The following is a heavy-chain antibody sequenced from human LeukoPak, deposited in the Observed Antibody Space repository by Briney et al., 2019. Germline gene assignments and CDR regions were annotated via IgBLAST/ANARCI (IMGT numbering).Heavy chain of an antibody. J-gene: IGHJ6*02. V-gene: IGHV1-2*02. CDR3: ARPDTWSPYGMDV. CDR2: INPNSGGT. Sequence: ASVKVSCKASGYTFTVYYMHWVRQAPGQGLEWMGWINPNSGGTNYAQKFQGRVTMTRDTAISTAYMELSRLRSDDTAVYYCARPDTWSPYGMDVWGQGTTVTVSS. D-gene: IGHD2-15*01. CDR1: GYTFTVYY.